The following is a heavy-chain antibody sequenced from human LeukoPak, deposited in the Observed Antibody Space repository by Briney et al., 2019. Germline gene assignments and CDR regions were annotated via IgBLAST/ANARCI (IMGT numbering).Heavy chain of an antibody. V-gene: IGHV4-31*03. CDR1: GGSISSGGYY. CDR2: IYYSGST. J-gene: IGHJ6*02. Sequence: PSETLSLTCTVSGGSISSGGYYWSWLRQHPGKGLEWIGYIYYSGSTYYNPSLKSRVTISVDTSKNQFSLKLSSVTAADTAVYYCARDSTGSMDVWGQGTTVTVSS. CDR3: ARDSTGSMDV.